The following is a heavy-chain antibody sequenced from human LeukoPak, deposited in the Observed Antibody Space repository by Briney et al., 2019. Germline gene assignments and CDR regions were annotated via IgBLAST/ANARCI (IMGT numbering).Heavy chain of an antibody. CDR1: GFTFSSYE. CDR3: ANNRKDGHDY. J-gene: IGHJ4*02. V-gene: IGHV3-48*03. Sequence: GGSLRLSCAASGFTFSSYEMNWVRQAPGKGLEWVSYISSTGSTIFYADSVKGRFTISRDNAKNSLFLQMNSLRAEDTAVYCCANNRKDGHDYWGQGTLVTVSS. D-gene: IGHD1-14*01. CDR2: ISSTGSTI.